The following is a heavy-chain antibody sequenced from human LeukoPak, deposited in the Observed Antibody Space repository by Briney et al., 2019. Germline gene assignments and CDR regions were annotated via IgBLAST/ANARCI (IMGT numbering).Heavy chain of an antibody. CDR1: GYIFTNYW. Sequence: ESLNISCKGSGYIFTNYWIGWVRQMPGRGLEWMGIVYPVDAQTKFNPSFQGQVTISADKSISTAYLQWSSLKASDTAIYYCAKRGQVGESDFDYWGQGTLVSASS. J-gene: IGHJ4*02. CDR3: AKRGQVGESDFDY. CDR2: VYPVDAQT. V-gene: IGHV5-51*01. D-gene: IGHD2-21*01.